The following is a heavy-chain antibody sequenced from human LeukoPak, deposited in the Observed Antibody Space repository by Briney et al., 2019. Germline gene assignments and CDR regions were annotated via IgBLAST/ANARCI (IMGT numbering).Heavy chain of an antibody. V-gene: IGHV4-34*01. D-gene: IGHD5-18*01. J-gene: IGHJ6*03. CDR1: GGSFSGYY. Sequence: SETLSLTCAVYGGSFSGYYWSWIRQPPGKGLEWIGEINHSGSTNYNPSLKSRVTISVDTSKNQFSLKLSSVTAADTAVYYCARGGYSYGYYMDAWGKGTTVTVSS. CDR3: ARGGYSYGYYMDA. CDR2: INHSGST.